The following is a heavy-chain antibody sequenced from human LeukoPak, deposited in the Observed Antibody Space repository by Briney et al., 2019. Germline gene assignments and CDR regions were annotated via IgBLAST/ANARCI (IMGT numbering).Heavy chain of an antibody. CDR3: ARAGSHRNSGYDY. CDR1: GVTFSNYS. Sequence: QSGGSLRLSCAASGVTFSNYSMNWVRQAPGKGLEWVSYISSSSTIYYADSVKGRFTISRDTAKNSLYLQMNSLRTEDTAVYHCARAGSHRNSGYDYWGQGTLVTVSS. J-gene: IGHJ4*02. V-gene: IGHV3-48*04. D-gene: IGHD5-12*01. CDR2: ISSSSTI.